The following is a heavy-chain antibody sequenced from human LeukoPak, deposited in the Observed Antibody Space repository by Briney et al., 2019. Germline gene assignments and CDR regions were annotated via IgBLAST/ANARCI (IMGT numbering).Heavy chain of an antibody. D-gene: IGHD5-18*01. CDR3: ARHMGLGYSYGYPYLYC. Sequence: KTSETLSLPCTVSGGSISSYYWSWIRQPPGKGLEWIGYIYYSGSTNYNPSLKSRVTISVDTSKNQFSLKLSSVTAADTAVYYCARHMGLGYSYGYPYLYCWGKGTLVTVSS. J-gene: IGHJ4*02. V-gene: IGHV4-59*08. CDR1: GGSISSYY. CDR2: IYYSGST.